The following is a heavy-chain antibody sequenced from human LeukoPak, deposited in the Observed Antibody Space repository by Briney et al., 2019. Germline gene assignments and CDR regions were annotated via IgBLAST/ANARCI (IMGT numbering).Heavy chain of an antibody. J-gene: IGHJ4*02. CDR2: IYSGGST. Sequence: QTGGSLRLSCAASGFTVSSNYMSWVRQAPGKGLEWVSVIYSGGSTYYADSVKGRFTISRDSSKNTLYLQMNSLRAEDTAVYYCARDRGYSGYDPIGLFDYWGQGTLVTVSS. CDR3: ARDRGYSGYDPIGLFDY. CDR1: GFTVSSNY. D-gene: IGHD5-12*01. V-gene: IGHV3-66*01.